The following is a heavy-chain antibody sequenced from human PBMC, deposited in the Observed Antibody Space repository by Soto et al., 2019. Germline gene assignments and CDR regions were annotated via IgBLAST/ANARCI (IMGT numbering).Heavy chain of an antibody. CDR2: ISYDGSNK. D-gene: IGHD3-3*01. CDR1: GFTFSSYA. V-gene: IGHV3-30-3*01. Sequence: QPGGSLRLSCAASGFTFSSYAMHWVRQAPGKGLEWVAVISYDGSNKYYADSVKGRFTISRDNSKNTLYLQMNSLRAEDTAVYYCARHKRDLRFLEWSYYFDYWGQGTLVTVSS. CDR3: ARHKRDLRFLEWSYYFDY. J-gene: IGHJ4*02.